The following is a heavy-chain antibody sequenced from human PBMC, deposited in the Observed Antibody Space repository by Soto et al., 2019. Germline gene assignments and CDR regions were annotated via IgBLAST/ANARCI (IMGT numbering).Heavy chain of an antibody. CDR3: ARDKDRQQLGGNYYYILDV. V-gene: IGHV1-69*12. Sequence: QVQLVQSGAEVKKPGSSVKVSCKASGGTFSTSAISWVRQAPGQGLEWVGGIMHVFATPDYAQKFQRRVTVSADXXTTTAYLQLTSLRTDDTAVYYCARDKDRQQLGGNYYYILDVWGQGTAIIVSS. D-gene: IGHD3-3*02. J-gene: IGHJ6*02. CDR2: IMHVFATP. CDR1: GGTFSTSA.